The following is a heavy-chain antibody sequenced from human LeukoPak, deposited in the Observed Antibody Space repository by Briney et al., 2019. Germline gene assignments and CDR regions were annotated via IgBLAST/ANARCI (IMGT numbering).Heavy chain of an antibody. D-gene: IGHD3-22*01. CDR1: GLTFINFG. J-gene: IGHJ4*02. CDR2: IRYDGSNK. V-gene: IGHV3-30*02. Sequence: GGSLRLSCAASGLTFINFGMHWVRQAPGKGLEWVAFIRYDGSNKYYADSVKGRFTISRDNSKNTLYLQMNSLRAEDTAVYYCAKDLHDSSGYYSPLFDYWGQGTLVTVSS. CDR3: AKDLHDSSGYYSPLFDY.